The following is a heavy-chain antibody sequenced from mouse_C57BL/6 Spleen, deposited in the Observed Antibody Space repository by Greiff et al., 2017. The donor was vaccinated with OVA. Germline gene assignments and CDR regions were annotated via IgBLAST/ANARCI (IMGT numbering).Heavy chain of an antibody. D-gene: IGHD1-1*01. Sequence: EVKVEESGEGLVKPGGSLKLSCAASGFTFSSYAMSWVRQTPEKRLEWVAYISSGGDYIYYADTVKGRFTISRDNARNTLYLQMSSLKSEDTVMYYCTREGDYYGSSYWYFDVWGTGTTVTVSS. J-gene: IGHJ1*03. CDR3: TREGDYYGSSYWYFDV. CDR2: ISSGGDYI. CDR1: GFTFSSYA. V-gene: IGHV5-9-1*02.